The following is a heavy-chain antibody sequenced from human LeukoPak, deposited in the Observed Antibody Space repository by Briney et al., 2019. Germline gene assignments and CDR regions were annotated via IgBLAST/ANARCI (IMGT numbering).Heavy chain of an antibody. CDR2: IYPGDYDT. Sequence: GESLKISCKGSGCSFTTYWIGWVRQMPGKGLEWMGIIYPGDYDTRYSPSFQGQVTISADKSISTAYLQWSSLKASDTAMYYCARGGIPGGNYYREHFDYWGQGTLVTVSS. D-gene: IGHD1-26*01. J-gene: IGHJ4*02. V-gene: IGHV5-51*01. CDR1: GCSFTTYW. CDR3: ARGGIPGGNYYREHFDY.